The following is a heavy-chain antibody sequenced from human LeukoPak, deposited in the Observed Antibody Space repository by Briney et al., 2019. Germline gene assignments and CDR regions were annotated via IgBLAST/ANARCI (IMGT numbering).Heavy chain of an antibody. D-gene: IGHD4-17*01. CDR3: ALPLRDGDFYFDD. Sequence: TGGSLRLSCAASGFTFSNFWMHWVREAPGRGVVWVSRVNRDGTTTNSAHSVTGQFSNSRDHAKNTVFMQMHSLIAEDTAVYDCALPLRDGDFYFDDWGQGALVTVSS. CDR1: GFTFSNFW. V-gene: IGHV3-74*01. J-gene: IGHJ4*02. CDR2: VNRDGTTT.